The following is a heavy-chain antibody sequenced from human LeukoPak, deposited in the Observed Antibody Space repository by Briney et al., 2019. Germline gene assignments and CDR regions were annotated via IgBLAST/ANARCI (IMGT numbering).Heavy chain of an antibody. CDR1: GYTFTYYY. CDR3: ARKAGGSYRLDY. J-gene: IGHJ4*02. CDR2: INPSGGST. D-gene: IGHD1-26*01. Sequence: ASVKVSCKASGYTFTYYYMHWVRQPPGQGLEWMGIINPSGGSTSYAQKFQGRVTMTRDTSTSTVYMEMSSLRSEDTAVYYCARKAGGSYRLDYWGQGTLVTVSS. V-gene: IGHV1-46*01.